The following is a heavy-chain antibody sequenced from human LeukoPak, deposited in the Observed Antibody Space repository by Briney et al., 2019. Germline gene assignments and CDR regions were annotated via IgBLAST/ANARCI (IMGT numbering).Heavy chain of an antibody. V-gene: IGHV3-64*01. D-gene: IGHD5-18*01. CDR2: ISNNGGST. CDR3: ARDRGYSYPN. CDR1: GFTFSSYA. J-gene: IGHJ4*02. Sequence: GGSLRLSCAASGFTFSSYAMHWVRQAPGKGLEYVSAISNNGGSTFYANSVKGRFTISRDNSKDTLYLQMNSLRAEDTAVYYCARDRGYSYPNWGQGTLVTVSS.